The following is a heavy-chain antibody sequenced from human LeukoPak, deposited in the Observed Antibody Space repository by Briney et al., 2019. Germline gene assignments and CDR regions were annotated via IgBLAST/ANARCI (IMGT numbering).Heavy chain of an antibody. V-gene: IGHV4-34*01. CDR3: ARDRGALYDGADY. CDR2: ISHSGRT. CDR1: GGSFSGYY. D-gene: IGHD3-10*01. J-gene: IGHJ4*02. Sequence: PSETLSLTCGVYGGSFSGYYWSWIRQFPGKGLEWIGEISHSGRTNYNPSLKSRVTISLDTSRNQFSLKMTSVTAADTAVYYCARDRGALYDGADYWGQGTLVTVSS.